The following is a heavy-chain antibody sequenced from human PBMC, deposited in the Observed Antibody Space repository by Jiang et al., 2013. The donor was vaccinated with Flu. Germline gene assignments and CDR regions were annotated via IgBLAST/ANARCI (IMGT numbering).Heavy chain of an antibody. Sequence: RLSCAASGFTFSSYAMHWVRQAPGKGLEWVAVISYDGSNKYYADSVKGRFTISRDNSKNTLYLQMNSLRAEDTAVYYCARDRLVEMATITNAFDIWGQGTMVTVSS. CDR2: ISYDGSNK. D-gene: IGHD5-24*01. CDR3: ARDRLVEMATITNAFDI. V-gene: IGHV3-30-3*01. J-gene: IGHJ3*02. CDR1: GFTFSSYA.